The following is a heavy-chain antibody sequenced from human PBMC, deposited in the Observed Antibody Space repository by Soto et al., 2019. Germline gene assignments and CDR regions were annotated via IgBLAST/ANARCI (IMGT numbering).Heavy chain of an antibody. CDR2: ISAGGDGT. V-gene: IGHV3-23*01. Sequence: QSGGSLRLSCAASGFSFRSYAMGWVRQAPGKGLAWVSSISAGGDGTYYADSVKGRFTISRDNSKNTLYLQMDSLRAEDTAVYYCADGGRYPYFWGQGTLVTVSS. CDR3: ADGGRYPYF. CDR1: GFSFRSYA. J-gene: IGHJ4*02. D-gene: IGHD1-26*01.